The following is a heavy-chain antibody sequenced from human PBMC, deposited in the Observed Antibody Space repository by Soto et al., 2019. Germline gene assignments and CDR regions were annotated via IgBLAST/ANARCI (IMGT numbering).Heavy chain of an antibody. CDR2: IYYSGST. J-gene: IGHJ6*02. CDR3: ARPAGGYYYGMDV. CDR1: GGSISSSSYY. Sequence: SETLSLTCTVSGGSISSSSYYWGWIRQPPGKGLEWIGSIYYSGSTYYNPSLKSRVTISVDTSKNQFSLKLSSVTAADTAVYYCARPAGGYYYGMDVWGQGTTVTVSS. V-gene: IGHV4-39*01. D-gene: IGHD6-13*01.